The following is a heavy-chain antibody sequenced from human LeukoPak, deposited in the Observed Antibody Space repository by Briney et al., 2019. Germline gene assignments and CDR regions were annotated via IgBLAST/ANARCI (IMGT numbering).Heavy chain of an antibody. Sequence: PSETLSLTCTVSGGSISSYYWGWIRQPPGKGLEWIGSIYYRGSTYYNPSLKSRVTISVDTSKNQFSLKLSSVTAADTAMYYCARVSGYDWESFYDYWGQGSLVTVSS. D-gene: IGHD5-12*01. CDR2: IYYRGST. J-gene: IGHJ4*02. CDR1: GGSISSYY. CDR3: ARVSGYDWESFYDY. V-gene: IGHV4-39*07.